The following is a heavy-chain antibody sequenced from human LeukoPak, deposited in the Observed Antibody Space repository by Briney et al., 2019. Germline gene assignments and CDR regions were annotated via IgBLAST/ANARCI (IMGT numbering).Heavy chain of an antibody. V-gene: IGHV1-8*03. Sequence: ASVKVSCKASGYTFTSYGISWVRQAPGQGPEWMGWVNPDTGNTGFAQKFQGRVTLTQNNSVTTVYLELSSLTSEDTAVYNRARRGLVAGIYDLVYGFDIWGQGTMVTVSS. D-gene: IGHD3/OR15-3a*01. CDR2: VNPDTGNT. CDR1: GYTFTSYG. J-gene: IGHJ3*02. CDR3: ARRGLVAGIYDLVYGFDI.